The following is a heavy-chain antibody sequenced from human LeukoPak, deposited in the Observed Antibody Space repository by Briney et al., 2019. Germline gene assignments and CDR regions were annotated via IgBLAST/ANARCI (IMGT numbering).Heavy chain of an antibody. CDR2: IKQDGSEK. CDR1: GFTFSSYW. Sequence: GGSLRLSCAASGFTFSSYWMSWVRQAPGNGLEWVANIKQDGSEKYYVDSVKGRFTISRDNAKNSLYLQMNSLRAEDTAVYYCARDRRTTVTTLDCWGQGTLVTVSS. J-gene: IGHJ4*02. V-gene: IGHV3-7*01. D-gene: IGHD4-17*01. CDR3: ARDRRTTVTTLDC.